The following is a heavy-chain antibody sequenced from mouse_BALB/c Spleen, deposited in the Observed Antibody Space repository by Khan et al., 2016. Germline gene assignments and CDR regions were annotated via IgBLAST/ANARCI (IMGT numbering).Heavy chain of an antibody. J-gene: IGHJ2*01. CDR3: ARDYYGSSYFDY. V-gene: IGHV3-2*02. Sequence: EVELVESGPGLVKPSQSLSLTCTVTGYSITSDYAWNWIRQFPGNKLEWMGYISYSGRTSYNPSLKSRISITRDTSKNQFFLQLNSVTTEDTATYYCARDYYGSSYFDYWGQGTTLTVSS. D-gene: IGHD1-1*01. CDR1: GYSITSDYA. CDR2: ISYSGRT.